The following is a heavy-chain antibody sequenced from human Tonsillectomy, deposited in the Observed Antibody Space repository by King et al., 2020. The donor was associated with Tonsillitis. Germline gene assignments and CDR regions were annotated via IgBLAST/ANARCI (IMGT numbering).Heavy chain of an antibody. J-gene: IGHJ5*02. CDR3: TRGLICGGDCTGEAYWFDP. Sequence: QLVESGGGLVKPGRSLRLSCTASGFTFGDYVMSWFRQAPGKGLEWVGFIRSKGYGGTTEYAASVKGRFTISRDDSKSIAYLQMNSLKTEDTAVYYCTRGLICGGDCTGEAYWFDPWGQGTLVTVSS. CDR1: GFTFGDYV. V-gene: IGHV3-49*05. D-gene: IGHD2-21*02. CDR2: IRSKGYGGTT.